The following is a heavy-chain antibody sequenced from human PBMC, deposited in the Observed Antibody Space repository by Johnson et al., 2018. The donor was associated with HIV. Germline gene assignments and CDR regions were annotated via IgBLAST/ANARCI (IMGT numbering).Heavy chain of an antibody. Sequence: QLVESGGGLVQPGRSLRLSCAASGFTFDDYVMHWVRQAPGKGLEWVSGISWNSGRIGYADSVKGRFTISRDNAKNSLYLQMNSLRAEDTALYYCAKEEAAGPYDAFDIWGQGTMVTVSS. V-gene: IGHV3-9*01. D-gene: IGHD6-13*01. CDR2: ISWNSGRI. J-gene: IGHJ3*02. CDR3: AKEEAAGPYDAFDI. CDR1: GFTFDDYV.